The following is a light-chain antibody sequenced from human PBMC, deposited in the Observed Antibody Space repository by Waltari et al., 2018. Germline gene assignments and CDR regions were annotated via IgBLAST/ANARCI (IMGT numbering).Light chain of an antibody. J-gene: IGKJ2*01. CDR2: KAS. Sequence: DIQMTQSPSTLSASVGDRVTITCRASQSISSWLAWYQQKPGKAPKLLIYKASSLESGVPSRFSGSGSGTEFTLTISSLQPDDFATYYCQQYLWYTFGQGTKLEIK. V-gene: IGKV1-5*03. CDR3: QQYLWYT. CDR1: QSISSW.